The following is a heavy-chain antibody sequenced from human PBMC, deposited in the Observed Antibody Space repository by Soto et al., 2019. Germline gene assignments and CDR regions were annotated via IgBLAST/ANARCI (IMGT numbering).Heavy chain of an antibody. V-gene: IGHV4-39*01. CDR2: IYYTGNT. Sequence: SETLSLTCTVSGASISSADYSWGWIRQPPGKGLEYIGSIYYTGNTYYNSSLMSRVTISVDTSKNQFSLKLSSVTAADTAVYYCARGYGRNFDYRGQGTLVTVSS. CDR3: ARGYGRNFDY. J-gene: IGHJ4*02. D-gene: IGHD5-18*01. CDR1: GASISSADYS.